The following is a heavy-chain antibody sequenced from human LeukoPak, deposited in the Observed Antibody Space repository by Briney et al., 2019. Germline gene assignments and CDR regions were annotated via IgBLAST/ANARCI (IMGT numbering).Heavy chain of an antibody. V-gene: IGHV3-30*18. D-gene: IGHD3-3*01. CDR1: GFTFSSYG. CDR3: AKDLRSV. CDR2: ISYDGSNK. J-gene: IGHJ6*02. Sequence: PGGSLRLSCAASGFTFSSYGMHWVRQAPGKGLEWVAVISYDGSNKYYADSVKGRFTISRDNSKNTLYLQMNSLRAEDTAVYYCAKDLRSVWGQGTTVTVSS.